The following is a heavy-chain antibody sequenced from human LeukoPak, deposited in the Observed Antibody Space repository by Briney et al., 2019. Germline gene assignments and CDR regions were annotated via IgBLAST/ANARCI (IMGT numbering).Heavy chain of an antibody. CDR3: ARDSYSGTYSVGLYYYYMNV. D-gene: IGHD1-26*01. J-gene: IGHJ6*03. CDR2: ITSSSTYT. CDR1: GFSFSSYN. V-gene: IGHV3-21*01. Sequence: GGSLRLSCAASGFSFSSYNMNWVRLTPGKGLEWVSSITSSSTYTFYADSVKGGFTISRDNAKNSLDLEMNGLRDEDTAVYYCARDSYSGTYSVGLYYYYMNVWGKGTTVTVSS.